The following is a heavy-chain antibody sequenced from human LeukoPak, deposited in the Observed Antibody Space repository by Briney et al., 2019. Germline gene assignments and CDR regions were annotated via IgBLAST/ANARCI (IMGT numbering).Heavy chain of an antibody. CDR3: ASDYGDSRFDY. Sequence: SETLSLTCTVSGGSISSYYWSWIRQPPGKGLEWIGYIYYSGSTNYNPSLKSRVTMSVDTSKNQFSLKLSSVTAADTAAYYCASDYGDSRFDYWGQGTLVTVSS. D-gene: IGHD4-17*01. CDR2: IYYSGST. J-gene: IGHJ4*02. V-gene: IGHV4-59*12. CDR1: GGSISSYY.